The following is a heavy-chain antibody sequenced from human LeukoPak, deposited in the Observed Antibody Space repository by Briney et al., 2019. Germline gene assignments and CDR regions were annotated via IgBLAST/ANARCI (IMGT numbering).Heavy chain of an antibody. J-gene: IGHJ5*02. D-gene: IGHD2-2*01. Sequence: GESLKISCKGSGYSFSTYWIGWVRQMPGKGLEWIGLIYPGDSGIRYSPSFQGQVTFSVDKSISTAYLQWSSLKASDTAMYYCARGGYCSSTSCYSGWFDPWGQGTLVTVSS. CDR1: GYSFSTYW. CDR2: IYPGDSGI. V-gene: IGHV5-51*01. CDR3: ARGGYCSSTSCYSGWFDP.